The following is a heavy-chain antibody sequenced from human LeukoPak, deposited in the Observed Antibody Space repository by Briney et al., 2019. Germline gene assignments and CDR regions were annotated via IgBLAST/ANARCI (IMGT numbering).Heavy chain of an antibody. Sequence: GGSLRLSCAASGFTFSSYWMSWVRQAPGKGLEWVSAISGSGGSTYYADSVKGRFTISRDNSKNTLYLQMNSLRAEDTAVYYCAKGGARVVVTAADYWGQGTLVTVSS. CDR2: ISGSGGST. D-gene: IGHD2-21*02. CDR1: GFTFSSYW. J-gene: IGHJ4*02. CDR3: AKGGARVVVTAADY. V-gene: IGHV3-23*01.